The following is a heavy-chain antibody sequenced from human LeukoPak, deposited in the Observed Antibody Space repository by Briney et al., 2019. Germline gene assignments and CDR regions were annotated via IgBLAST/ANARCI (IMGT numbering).Heavy chain of an antibody. Sequence: SVKVSCKASGYTFTSYDISWVRQAPGQGLEWMGRIIPILGIANYAQKFQGRVTITADKSTSTAYMELSSLRSEDTAVYYCARESCSGGSCYPRRDYWGQGTLVTVSS. J-gene: IGHJ4*02. D-gene: IGHD2-15*01. CDR1: GYTFTSYD. V-gene: IGHV1-69*04. CDR2: IIPILGIA. CDR3: ARESCSGGSCYPRRDY.